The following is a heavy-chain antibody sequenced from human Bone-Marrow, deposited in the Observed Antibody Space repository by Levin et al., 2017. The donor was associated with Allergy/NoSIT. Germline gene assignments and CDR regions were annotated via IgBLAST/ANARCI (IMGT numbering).Heavy chain of an antibody. Sequence: RSPTLSLTCTVSGESVSSSGFYWTWIRQYPGKGLEWIGHIYYPGNTSYNPSLKSRVSISEDRSKNQFSLKLDSVTAADTAVYYCARESVYYGSGSWIDCWGQGTLVTVSS. J-gene: IGHJ4*02. CDR3: ARESVYYGSGSWIDC. CDR2: IYYPGNT. V-gene: IGHV4-31*02. D-gene: IGHD3-10*01. CDR1: GESVSSSGFY.